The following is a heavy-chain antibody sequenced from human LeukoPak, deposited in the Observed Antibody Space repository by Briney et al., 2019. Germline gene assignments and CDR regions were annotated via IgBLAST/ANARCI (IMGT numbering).Heavy chain of an antibody. CDR2: INSDGSST. Sequence: PGGSLRLSCAASGFTFSDYYMSWIRQAPGKGLVWVSRINSDGSSTSYADSVKGRFTISRDNAKNTLYLQMNSLRAEDTAVYYCARGGWELLSRYYFDYWGQGTLVTVSS. CDR3: ARGGWELLSRYYFDY. J-gene: IGHJ4*02. D-gene: IGHD1-26*01. CDR1: GFTFSDYY. V-gene: IGHV3-74*01.